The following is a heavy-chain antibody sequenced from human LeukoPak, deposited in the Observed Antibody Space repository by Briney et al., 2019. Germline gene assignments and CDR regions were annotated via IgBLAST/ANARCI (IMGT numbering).Heavy chain of an antibody. CDR1: GGSISSSSYY. D-gene: IGHD6-19*01. CDR2: IYYSGST. J-gene: IGHJ5*02. Sequence: SETLSLTCTVSGGSISSSSYYWGWIRQPPGKGLERIGSIYYSGSTYYNPSLKSRATISVYTSKNQFSLKLSSVTAADTAVYFCARGQPQRYSSGWYVNWFDPWGQGTLVTVSS. CDR3: ARGQPQRYSSGWYVNWFDP. V-gene: IGHV4-39*01.